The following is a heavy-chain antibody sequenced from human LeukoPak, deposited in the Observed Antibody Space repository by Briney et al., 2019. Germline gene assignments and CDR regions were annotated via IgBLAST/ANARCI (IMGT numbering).Heavy chain of an antibody. CDR1: GGTISSYA. Sequence: ASVKVSCKASGGTISSYAISWVRQAPGQGLEWMGGIIPIFGTANYAQKFQGRVTITTDESTSTAYMELSSLRSEDTAVYYCARRSTYCGGDCYPADYWGQGTLVTVSS. D-gene: IGHD2-21*01. CDR3: ARRSTYCGGDCYPADY. CDR2: IIPIFGTA. V-gene: IGHV1-69*05. J-gene: IGHJ4*02.